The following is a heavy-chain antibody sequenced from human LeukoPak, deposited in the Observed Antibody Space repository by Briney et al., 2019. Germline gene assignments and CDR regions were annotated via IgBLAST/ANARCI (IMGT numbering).Heavy chain of an antibody. V-gene: IGHV3-30*18. CDR3: AKGPLRGTAAAIDY. CDR2: ISYDGRNK. D-gene: IGHD2-2*01. CDR1: GFTFNNCG. Sequence: GGSLRLSCAASGFTFNNCGMHWVRQAPGKGLEWVAVISYDGRNKHYPDSVKGRFTISRDISTDTLWLQMDSLRTEDTAVYYCAKGPLRGTAAAIDYWGQGTLVTVSS. J-gene: IGHJ4*02.